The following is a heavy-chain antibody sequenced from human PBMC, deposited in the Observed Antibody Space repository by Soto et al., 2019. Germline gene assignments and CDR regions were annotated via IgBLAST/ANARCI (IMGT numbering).Heavy chain of an antibody. D-gene: IGHD1-7*01. V-gene: IGHV3-33*01. CDR3: ARDNWNYVSAFDI. CDR1: RFTFSNYA. Sequence: QVQLVESGGGVVQPGRSLRLSCAASRFTFSNYAMHWVRQAPGKGLEWVAVIWSDGSNIYYADSVKGRFTISRDNSKNTLYLQMSSLRAEDTAVYYCARDNWNYVSAFDIWGQGTMVTVSS. J-gene: IGHJ3*02. CDR2: IWSDGSNI.